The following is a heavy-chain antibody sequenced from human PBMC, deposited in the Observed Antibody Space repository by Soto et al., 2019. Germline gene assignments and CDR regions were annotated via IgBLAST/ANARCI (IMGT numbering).Heavy chain of an antibody. J-gene: IGHJ4*02. CDR1: GFTVSSNY. CDR3: ARIYCSSTSCFFDY. Sequence: EVQLVESGGGLVQPGGSLRLSCAASGFTVSSNYMSWVRQAPGKGLEWVSVIYSGGSTYYADSVKGRFTISRDNSKNTLYLQMNCLRAEHTAVYYCARIYCSSTSCFFDYWGQGTLVTVSS. V-gene: IGHV3-66*01. D-gene: IGHD2-2*01. CDR2: IYSGGST.